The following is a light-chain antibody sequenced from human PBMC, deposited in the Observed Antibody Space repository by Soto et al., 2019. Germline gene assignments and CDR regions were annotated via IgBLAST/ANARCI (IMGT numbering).Light chain of an antibody. J-gene: IGLJ2*01. Sequence: QSALTQPPSASGSPGQSVTISCTGTSSDVGDYNYVSWYQQHPGKAPKLMIYEVNKRLSGVPDRFSGSKSGNTASLTVSGLQTEDEADYYCSSYAGKGVFGGGTKLTVL. V-gene: IGLV2-8*01. CDR2: EVN. CDR3: SSYAGKGV. CDR1: SSDVGDYNY.